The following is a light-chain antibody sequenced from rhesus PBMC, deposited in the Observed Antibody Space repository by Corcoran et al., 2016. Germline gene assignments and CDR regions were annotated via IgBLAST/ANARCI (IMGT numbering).Light chain of an antibody. CDR3: SSYAGRDTFI. V-gene: IGLV2-32*02. CDR1: SSDIGGYNY. CDR2: EVS. J-gene: IGLJ1*01. Sequence: QAALTQPRSVSGSPGQSVTISCTGTSSDIGGYNYVSWYQQHPGTAPKLMINEVSKRPSGVSDRFSGSKSGNTASLTISGLQADDEADYYCSSYAGRDTFIFGGGTRLTVL.